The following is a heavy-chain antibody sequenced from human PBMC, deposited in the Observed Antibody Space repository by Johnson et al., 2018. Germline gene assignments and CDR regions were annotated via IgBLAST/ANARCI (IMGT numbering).Heavy chain of an antibody. V-gene: IGHV3-48*02. CDR3: ARDGYYYYAMDV. CDR1: GFTFSSYN. Sequence: VQLVESGGGLVQPGGSLRLSCAASGFTFSSYNMNWVRQAPGKWLEWVSYISSSSSTFSYADSVKGRFTVSRDNAKNSLFLQMNSLRDDDTAVYYCARDGYYYYAMDVWGQGTTVTVSS. CDR2: ISSSSSTF. J-gene: IGHJ6*02.